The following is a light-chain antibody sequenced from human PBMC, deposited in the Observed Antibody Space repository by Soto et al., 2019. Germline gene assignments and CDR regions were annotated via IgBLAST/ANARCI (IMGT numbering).Light chain of an antibody. J-gene: IGKJ5*01. Sequence: DIVMTQSPLSLPVTPGEPASISCRSSQSLLHSNGYNYLDWYLQKPGQSPQLLIYLGSNRASGVPDRCSGSGSGTDFTLKISRVEAEDVCVYYCMQDLQTPTRAFGQGTRLEIK. CDR3: MQDLQTPTRA. CDR1: QSLLHSNGYNY. V-gene: IGKV2-28*01. CDR2: LGS.